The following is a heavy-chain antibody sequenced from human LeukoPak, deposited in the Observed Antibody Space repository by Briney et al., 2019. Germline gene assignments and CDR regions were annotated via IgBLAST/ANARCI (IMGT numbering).Heavy chain of an antibody. J-gene: IGHJ3*02. CDR2: ISAYNGNT. Sequence: ASVKVSCKASGYTFTSYGISWVRQAPGQGLEWMGWISAYNGNTNYAQKLQGRVTMTTDTSTSTAYMELRSLRSDDTAVYYCARESTYYYDSSGPPDAFDIWGQGTMVTVSS. V-gene: IGHV1-18*01. CDR3: ARESTYYYDSSGPPDAFDI. D-gene: IGHD3-22*01. CDR1: GYTFTSYG.